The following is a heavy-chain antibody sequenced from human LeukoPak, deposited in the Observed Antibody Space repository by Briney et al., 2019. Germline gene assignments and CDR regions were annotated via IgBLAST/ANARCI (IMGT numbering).Heavy chain of an antibody. CDR3: ARDYRPIFGVVNDVFDM. CDR1: GFTFDDYG. V-gene: IGHV3-20*04. CDR2: INWNGGST. D-gene: IGHD3-3*01. Sequence: GGSLRLSCAASGFTFDDYGMSWVRQAPGKGLEWVSGINWNGGSTGYADSVKGRFTISRDNAKNSLYLQMNSLRAEDTALYYCARDYRPIFGVVNDVFDMCGQGTMVTVSS. J-gene: IGHJ3*02.